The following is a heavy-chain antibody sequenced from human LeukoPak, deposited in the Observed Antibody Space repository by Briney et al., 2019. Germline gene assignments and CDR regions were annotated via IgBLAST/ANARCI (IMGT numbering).Heavy chain of an antibody. D-gene: IGHD3-10*01. J-gene: IGHJ4*02. V-gene: IGHV3-21*01. CDR1: GFTFSSYS. CDR2: ISSSSSYI. CDR3: ARESWSSGSSHFDY. Sequence: PGGSLRLSCAASGFTFSSYSMNWVRQAPGKGLEWVSSISSSSSYIYYADSVKGRFTISRDNAKNLLYLQMNSLRAEDTAVYYCARESWSSGSSHFDYWGQGTLVTVSS.